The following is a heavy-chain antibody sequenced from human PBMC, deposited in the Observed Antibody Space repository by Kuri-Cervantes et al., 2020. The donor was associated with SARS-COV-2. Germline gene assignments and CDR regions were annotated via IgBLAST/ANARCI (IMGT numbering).Heavy chain of an antibody. D-gene: IGHD2-2*01. CDR3: ARLYRCSSTSCLNYSDY. Sequence: GSLRLSCTVSGGSISSSSYYWGWIRQPPGKGLEWIGSIYYSGRTYYNPSLKSRVTISVDTSKNQFSLKLSSVTAADTAVYYCARLYRCSSTSCLNYSDYWGQGTLVTVSS. CDR2: IYYSGRT. CDR1: GGSISSSSYY. J-gene: IGHJ4*02. V-gene: IGHV4-39*01.